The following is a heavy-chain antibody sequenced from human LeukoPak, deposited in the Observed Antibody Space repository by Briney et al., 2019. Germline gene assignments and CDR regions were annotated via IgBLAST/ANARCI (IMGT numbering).Heavy chain of an antibody. J-gene: IGHJ4*02. CDR3: ATFRVWVDCGGDCYTDY. CDR1: GYTFTSYD. Sequence: ASVKVSCKASGYTFTSYDINWVRQATGQGLEWMGWMNPNSGNTGYAQKFQGRVTMTRNTSISTAYMELSSLRPEDTAVYYCATFRVWVDCGGDCYTDYWGQGTLVTVSS. CDR2: MNPNSGNT. D-gene: IGHD2-21*02. V-gene: IGHV1-8*01.